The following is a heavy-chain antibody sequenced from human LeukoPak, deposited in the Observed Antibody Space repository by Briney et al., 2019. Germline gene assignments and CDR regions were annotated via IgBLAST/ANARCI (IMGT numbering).Heavy chain of an antibody. J-gene: IGHJ4*02. CDR1: GYTLTELS. Sequence: ASVKVSCKVSGYTLTELSMHWVRQAPGQGLEWMGWINPNSGGTNYAQKFQGRVTMTRDTSISTAYMELSRLRSDDTAVYYCARDTDPIYCSSTSCRGNDYGLFDYWGQGTLVTVSS. D-gene: IGHD2-2*01. CDR2: INPNSGGT. V-gene: IGHV1-2*02. CDR3: ARDTDPIYCSSTSCRGNDYGLFDY.